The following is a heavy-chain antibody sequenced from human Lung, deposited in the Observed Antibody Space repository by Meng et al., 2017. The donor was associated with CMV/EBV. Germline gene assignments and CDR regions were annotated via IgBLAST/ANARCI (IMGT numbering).Heavy chain of an antibody. Sequence: SLKISCAASGFTFDDYAMHWVRQAPGKGLEWVSGISWNSGSIGYADSVKGRFTISRDNAKNSLYLQMNNLRAEDTALYYCAKGSSNYDILTDWGQGTLVTVSS. CDR3: AKGSSNYDILTD. D-gene: IGHD3-9*01. V-gene: IGHV3-9*01. J-gene: IGHJ4*02. CDR1: GFTFDDYA. CDR2: ISWNSGSI.